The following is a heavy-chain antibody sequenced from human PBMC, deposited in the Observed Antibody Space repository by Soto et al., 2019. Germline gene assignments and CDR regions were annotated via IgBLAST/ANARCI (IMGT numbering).Heavy chain of an antibody. CDR3: ARRYDYNYYYYYMDV. V-gene: IGHV3-33*01. CDR2: IWYDGSNK. D-gene: IGHD5-12*01. CDR1: GFTFSSYG. Sequence: GGSLRLSCAASGFTFSSYGMHWVRQAPGKGLEWVAVIWYDGSNKYYADSVKGRFTISRDNSKNTLYLQMNSLRAEDTAVYYCARRYDYNYYYYYMDVWGKGTTVTVSS. J-gene: IGHJ6*03.